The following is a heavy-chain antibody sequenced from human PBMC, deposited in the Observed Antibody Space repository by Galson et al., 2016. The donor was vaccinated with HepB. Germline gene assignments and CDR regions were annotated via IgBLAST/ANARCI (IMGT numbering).Heavy chain of an antibody. Sequence: SLRLSCAVSGFTFSSYSMNWVRQAPGKGLEWVSSISRTSSYIYYADSVKGRFTISRDNAENSLYLQMNSLRAEDTAVYYCARDWAYSSSFDHWGQGALVTVSS. J-gene: IGHJ4*02. V-gene: IGHV3-21*01. CDR1: GFTFSSYS. D-gene: IGHD6-6*01. CDR3: ARDWAYSSSFDH. CDR2: ISRTSSYI.